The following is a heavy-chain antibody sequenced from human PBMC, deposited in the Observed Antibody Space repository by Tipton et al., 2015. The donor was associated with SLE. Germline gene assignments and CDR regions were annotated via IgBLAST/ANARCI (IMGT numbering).Heavy chain of an antibody. CDR1: GASISDGHY. V-gene: IGHV4-38-2*02. CDR2: IYYSGST. CDR3: ARGSYGTDAFDI. Sequence: LRLSCTVSGASISDGHYWGWIRQPPGKGLEWIGSIYYSGSTYYNPSLKSRLTISVDTSKNQFSLRLSSVTAGDTAVYYCARGSYGTDAFDIWGQGTMVTVSS. D-gene: IGHD3-10*01. J-gene: IGHJ3*02.